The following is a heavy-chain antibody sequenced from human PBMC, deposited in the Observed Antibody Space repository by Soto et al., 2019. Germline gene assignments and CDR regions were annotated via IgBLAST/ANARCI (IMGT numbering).Heavy chain of an antibody. CDR2: IYYRGTT. Sequence: QVQLQESGPGLVKPSETLSLTCSVSGVSTSNHYWTWIRKPPGQGPEWIGCIYYRGTTNYNASFNSRVTXSXXXSXXQSSLKLTSVTTADTAVYYCARGGGSPYHDHEFDYWGQGILVTVSS. J-gene: IGHJ4*02. CDR3: ARGGGSPYHDHEFDY. D-gene: IGHD2-2*01. V-gene: IGHV4-59*11. CDR1: GVSTSNHY.